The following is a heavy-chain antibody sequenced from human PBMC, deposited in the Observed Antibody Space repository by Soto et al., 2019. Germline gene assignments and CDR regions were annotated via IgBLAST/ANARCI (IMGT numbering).Heavy chain of an antibody. V-gene: IGHV1-2*02. CDR3: ARAWGLTMPNDY. CDR1: GYTFTGYY. J-gene: IGHJ4*02. Sequence: GASVKVSCKVSGYTFTGYYMHWVRQAPGQGLEWMGWINPNSGGTNYAQKFQGRVTMTRDTSISTAYMELSRLRSDDTAVYYCARAWGLTMPNDYWGQGTLVTVSS. CDR2: INPNSGGT. D-gene: IGHD2-2*01.